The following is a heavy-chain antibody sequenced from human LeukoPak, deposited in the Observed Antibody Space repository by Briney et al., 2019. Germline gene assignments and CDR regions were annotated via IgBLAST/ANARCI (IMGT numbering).Heavy chain of an antibody. CDR1: SGSFSGYY. Sequence: SETLSLTCAVYSGSFSGYYWSWIRQPPGKGLEWIGSIHHSGRTYYNPSLKSRVTISVDTSKNQFSLKLSSVTAADTAVYYCARDHLANLASRLFDPWGQGTLVTVSS. CDR2: IHHSGRT. D-gene: IGHD3-3*01. CDR3: ARDHLANLASRLFDP. V-gene: IGHV4-34*01. J-gene: IGHJ5*02.